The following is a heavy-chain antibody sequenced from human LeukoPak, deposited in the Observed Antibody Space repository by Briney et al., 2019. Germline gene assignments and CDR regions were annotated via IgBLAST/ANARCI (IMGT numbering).Heavy chain of an antibody. CDR1: GYTFTSYG. V-gene: IGHV1-18*01. D-gene: IGHD7-27*01. J-gene: IGHJ5*02. CDR2: ISAYNGNT. CDR3: ARAQIYPGDAYNWFDP. Sequence: ASVKVSCKASGYTFTSYGISWVRQAPGQGLEWMGWISAYNGNTNYAQKLQGRVTMTTDTSTSTAYMELSSLRSEDTAVYYCARAQIYPGDAYNWFDPWGQGTLVTVSS.